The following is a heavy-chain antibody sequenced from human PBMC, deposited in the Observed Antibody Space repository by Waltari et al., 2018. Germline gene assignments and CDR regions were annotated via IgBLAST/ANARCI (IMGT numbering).Heavy chain of an antibody. CDR3: AREVVVHPTVDYYYGMDV. V-gene: IGHV3-74*03. J-gene: IGHJ6*02. Sequence: EVQLVESGGGLVQPGGSLRLSCAASGFTFSNYWMHWVRQVPEKGLVWVSRINSDGSSTTNADSVKGRFAISRDNAKNTLYLQMNSLRAEDMAVYYCAREVVVHPTVDYYYGMDVWGQGTTVTVSS. CDR1: GFTFSNYW. CDR2: INSDGSST. D-gene: IGHD3-22*01.